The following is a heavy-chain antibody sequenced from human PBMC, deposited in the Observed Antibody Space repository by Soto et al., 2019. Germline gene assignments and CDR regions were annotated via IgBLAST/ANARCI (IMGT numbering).Heavy chain of an antibody. Sequence: ASVKVSCKASGGTFSSYAISWVRQAPGQGLEWMGGIIPIFGTANYAQKFQGRVTITADESTSTAYMELSSLRSEDTAVYYCARDRRWLQSMGIDYWGQGTLVTVSS. V-gene: IGHV1-69*13. CDR3: ARDRRWLQSMGIDY. CDR2: IIPIFGTA. D-gene: IGHD5-12*01. J-gene: IGHJ4*02. CDR1: GGTFSSYA.